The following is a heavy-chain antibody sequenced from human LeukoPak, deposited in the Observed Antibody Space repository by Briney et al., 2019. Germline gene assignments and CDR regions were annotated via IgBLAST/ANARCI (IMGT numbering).Heavy chain of an antibody. CDR2: ISHSGST. Sequence: SETLSLTCAVYGGSFSGYYWSWIRQPPGKGLEWIGEISHSGSTSYNPFLKSRVTISVDTSKNQFSLKLSSVTAADTAVYYCARFNYYDSSGYPTNWFDPWGQGTLVTVSS. V-gene: IGHV4-34*01. CDR3: ARFNYYDSSGYPTNWFDP. D-gene: IGHD3-22*01. CDR1: GGSFSGYY. J-gene: IGHJ5*02.